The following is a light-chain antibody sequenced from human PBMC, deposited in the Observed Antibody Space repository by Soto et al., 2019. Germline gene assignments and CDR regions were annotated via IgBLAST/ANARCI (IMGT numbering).Light chain of an antibody. CDR2: GAS. V-gene: IGKV3-15*01. CDR3: QQYNNYHVFT. J-gene: IGKJ3*01. Sequence: EVVMTQSPATLSVSPGERATLSCRASQSVSSNLAWYQLKPGQAPRLLIYGASTRETGIPARFSGSGSGTEFTLTISSLQSEDFALYYFQQYNNYHVFTFGPGTRVDIK. CDR1: QSVSSN.